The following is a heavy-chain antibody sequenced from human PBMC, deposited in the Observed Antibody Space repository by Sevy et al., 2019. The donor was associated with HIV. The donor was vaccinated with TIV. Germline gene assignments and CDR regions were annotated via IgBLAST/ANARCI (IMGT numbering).Heavy chain of an antibody. Sequence: GGSLRLSCAASGFTFGSYGMHWVRHAPGKGLEWVAYISYDRSDKNYADSVKGRFTISRDNSKKTVFLQLNSLRPEDTAVYYCARVFSSYYFDYWGQGTLVTVSS. J-gene: IGHJ4*02. CDR1: GFTFGSYG. CDR3: ARVFSSYYFDY. CDR2: ISYDRSDK. V-gene: IGHV3-30*06.